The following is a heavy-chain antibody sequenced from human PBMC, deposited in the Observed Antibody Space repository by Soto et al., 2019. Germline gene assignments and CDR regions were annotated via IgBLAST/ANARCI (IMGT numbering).Heavy chain of an antibody. D-gene: IGHD3-16*01. J-gene: IGHJ5*02. V-gene: IGHV1-3*01. CDR1: GYTFTSYA. CDR3: AKTFSNAYRFDP. Sequence: QVQLVQSGAEVKKPGASVKVSCKASGYTFTSYAMHWVRQAPGQRLEWMGWINAGNGNTKYSQKFQGRVTITRDTXXXTAYMELSSLRSEDTAVYYCAKTFSNAYRFDPWGQGTLVTVSS. CDR2: INAGNGNT.